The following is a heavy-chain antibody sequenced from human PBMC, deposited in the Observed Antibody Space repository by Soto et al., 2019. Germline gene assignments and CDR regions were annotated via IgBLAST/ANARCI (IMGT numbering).Heavy chain of an antibody. CDR1: GFTFSSYG. CDR3: ARVGEFMTTVTPSGHYGMDV. J-gene: IGHJ6*02. D-gene: IGHD4-17*01. Sequence: GGSLRLSCAASGFTFSSYGMHWVRQAPGKGLEWVAVIWYDGSNKYYADSVKGRFTISRDNSKNTLYLQMNSLIAEDTAVYYCARVGEFMTTVTPSGHYGMDVWGQGTTVTVSS. V-gene: IGHV3-33*01. CDR2: IWYDGSNK.